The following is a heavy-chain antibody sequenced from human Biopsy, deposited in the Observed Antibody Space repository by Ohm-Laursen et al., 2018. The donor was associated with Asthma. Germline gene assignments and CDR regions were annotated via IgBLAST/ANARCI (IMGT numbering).Heavy chain of an antibody. CDR3: ARSDCGSGGYCYIPFYF. CDR2: ILNDGSSK. D-gene: IGHD2-21*02. Sequence: SLRLSCAASGFTFSSYGMHWVRQAPGKGLEWVALILNDGSSKYYADSVKGRLTISRDISKNTLYLQMNSLRAEDTAVYYCARSDCGSGGYCYIPFYFWGQGTLVTVSS. J-gene: IGHJ4*02. CDR1: GFTFSSYG. V-gene: IGHV3-30*03.